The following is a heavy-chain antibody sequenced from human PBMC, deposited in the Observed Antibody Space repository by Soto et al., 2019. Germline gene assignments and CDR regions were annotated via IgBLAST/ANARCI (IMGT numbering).Heavy chain of an antibody. D-gene: IGHD7-27*01. CDR3: ARSPLYYRAGDWGPYYYSYMDV. Sequence: SETLSLTCTVSGGSISSYYWSWIRQPPGKGLEWIGYIYYSGSTNYNPSLKSRVTISVDTSKNQFSLKLSSVTAADTAVYYCARSPLYYRAGDWGPYYYSYMDVWGKGTTVTVS. CDR2: IYYSGST. V-gene: IGHV4-59*01. CDR1: GGSISSYY. J-gene: IGHJ6*03.